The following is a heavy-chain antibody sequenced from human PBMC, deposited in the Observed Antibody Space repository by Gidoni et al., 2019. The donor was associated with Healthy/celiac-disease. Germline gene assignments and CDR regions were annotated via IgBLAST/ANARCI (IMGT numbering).Heavy chain of an antibody. V-gene: IGHV3-7*01. D-gene: IGHD6-13*01. J-gene: IGHJ6*02. CDR3: ARIAAAGEPYYYYYGMDV. CDR2: IKQDGSEK. CDR1: GFTFSSYW. Sequence: EVQLVESGGGLVQPGGSLRLSCAASGFTFSSYWMSWVRQAPGKGLEWVANIKQDGSEKYYVDSVKGRFTISRDNAKNSLYLQMNSLRAEDTAVYYCARIAAAGEPYYYYYGMDVWGQGTTVTVSS.